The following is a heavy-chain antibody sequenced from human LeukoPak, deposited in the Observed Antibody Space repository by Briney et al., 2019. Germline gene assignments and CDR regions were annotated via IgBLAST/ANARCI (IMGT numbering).Heavy chain of an antibody. CDR3: AKDLDWNYGYYYYYGMDV. V-gene: IGHV3-23*01. CDR1: GFTFSSYA. Sequence: PGGTLRLSCAASGFTFSSYAMSWVRQAPGKGLEWVSAISGSGGSTYCADSVKGRFTISRDNSKNTLYLQMNSLRAEDTAVYYCAKDLDWNYGYYYYYGMDVWGQGTTVTVSS. D-gene: IGHD1-7*01. CDR2: ISGSGGST. J-gene: IGHJ6*02.